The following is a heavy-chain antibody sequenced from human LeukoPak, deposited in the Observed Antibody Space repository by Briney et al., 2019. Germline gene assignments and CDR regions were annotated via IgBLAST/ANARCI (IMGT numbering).Heavy chain of an antibody. D-gene: IGHD2-15*01. CDR2: ISADNGHA. J-gene: IGHJ5*02. CDR1: GYTFPTYG. Sequence: ASVKVPCKSFGYTFPTYGISWVRQAPGQGLEWMGWISADNGHANYARKFRDRVTLTTETSTSTAYMEVRSPTSDGTPVYYCARDDGWAGSDCFDPWGQGTLVTVSS. V-gene: IGHV1-18*04. CDR3: ARDDGWAGSDCFDP.